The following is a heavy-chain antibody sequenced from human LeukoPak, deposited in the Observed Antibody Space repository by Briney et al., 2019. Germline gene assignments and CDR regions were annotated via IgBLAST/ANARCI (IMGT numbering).Heavy chain of an antibody. J-gene: IGHJ4*02. CDR2: ITGRSGYI. Sequence: GGSLRLSCAASGFTFSSYAMSWVRQAPGKGLEWVSSITGRSGYIYYADSVKGRFTISRDNAKNSLYLQMNNLRAEDTAVYYCARVVDWGQGTLVTVSS. CDR3: ARVVD. D-gene: IGHD2-21*01. V-gene: IGHV3-21*01. CDR1: GFTFSSYA.